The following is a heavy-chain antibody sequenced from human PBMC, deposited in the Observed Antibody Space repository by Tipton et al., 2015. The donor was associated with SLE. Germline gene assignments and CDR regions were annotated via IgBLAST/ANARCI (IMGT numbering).Heavy chain of an antibody. CDR2: IYHNGDT. Sequence: TLSLTCTVSGDSINDYYWTWIRQSPGKGLEWIGTIYHNGDTYYKSSLKSRVTISVDTSKNHFSLKLRSVTAADTAVYFCARRSVQEAFDIWGQGTMVTVSS. J-gene: IGHJ3*02. V-gene: IGHV4-38-2*02. CDR1: GDSINDYY. CDR3: ARRSVQEAFDI. D-gene: IGHD1-1*01.